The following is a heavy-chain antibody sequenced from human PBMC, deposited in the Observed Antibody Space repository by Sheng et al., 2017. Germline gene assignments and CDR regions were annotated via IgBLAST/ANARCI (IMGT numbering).Heavy chain of an antibody. D-gene: IGHD1-26*01. J-gene: IGHJ3*02. CDR2: IRYDGSNK. V-gene: IGHV3-30*02. CDR1: GFTFSSYG. CDR3: AKDQERGSYYLLDAFDI. Sequence: QVQLVESGGGVVQPGGSLRLSCAASGFTFSSYGMHWVRQAPGKGLEWVAFIRYDGSNKYYADSVKGRFTISRDNSKNTLYLQMNSLRAEDTAVYYCAKDQERGSYYLLDAFDIWGQGTMVTVSS.